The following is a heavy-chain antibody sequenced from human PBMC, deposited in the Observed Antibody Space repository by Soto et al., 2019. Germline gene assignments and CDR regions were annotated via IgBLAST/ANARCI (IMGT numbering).Heavy chain of an antibody. D-gene: IGHD6-19*01. CDR1: GGSISSYY. CDR3: ARAPWFYSSGWYYFDY. J-gene: IGHJ4*02. Sequence: SETLSLTCTVSGGSISSYYWSWIRQPPGKGLEWIGYIYYSGSTNYNPSLKSRVTISVDTSKNQFSLRLSSVTAADTAVYYCARAPWFYSSGWYYFDYWGQGTLVTVSS. V-gene: IGHV4-59*01. CDR2: IYYSGST.